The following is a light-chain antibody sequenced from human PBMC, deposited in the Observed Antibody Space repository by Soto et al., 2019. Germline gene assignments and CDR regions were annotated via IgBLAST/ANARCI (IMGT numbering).Light chain of an antibody. CDR1: QGISSY. CDR3: QQLNSYPIT. V-gene: IGKV1-9*01. J-gene: IGKJ5*01. Sequence: DIQLTQSPSFLSASVGDRVTITCRASQGISSYLAWYQQKPGKAPKLLIYVVSTLQSGVPSRFSGSGSGTEFTLTISSLEPEDFATYYCQQLNSYPITFGQGTRLEIK. CDR2: VVS.